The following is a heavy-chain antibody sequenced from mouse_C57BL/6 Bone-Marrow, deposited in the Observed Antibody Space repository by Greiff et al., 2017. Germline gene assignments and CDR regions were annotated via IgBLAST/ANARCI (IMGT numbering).Heavy chain of an antibody. V-gene: IGHV1-81*01. CDR2: IYPRSGNT. CDR1: GYTFTSYG. Sequence: QVQLQQSGAELARPGASVKLSCKASGYTFTSYGIRWVKQRTGQGLEWIGEIYPRSGNTYYNEKFKGKATLTADKSSSTAYMELRSLTSEDSAVFFCARRGYYYGKRDWYFDVWGTGTTVTVSS. J-gene: IGHJ1*03. D-gene: IGHD1-1*01. CDR3: ARRGYYYGKRDWYFDV.